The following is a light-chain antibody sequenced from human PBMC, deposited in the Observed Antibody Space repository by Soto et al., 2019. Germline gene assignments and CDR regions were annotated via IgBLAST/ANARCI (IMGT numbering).Light chain of an antibody. V-gene: IGKV3-15*01. J-gene: IGKJ3*01. Sequence: EVVMTQSPATLSVSPGERATVSCRASQSVSSNLAWYQLRPCKAPRLLIYGASTRATALPARFSGSWSGTEFTLTISSLHSEDFGLYYFQQDNKWPLFTSGTGTRVDIK. CDR1: QSVSSN. CDR3: QQDNKWPLFT. CDR2: GAS.